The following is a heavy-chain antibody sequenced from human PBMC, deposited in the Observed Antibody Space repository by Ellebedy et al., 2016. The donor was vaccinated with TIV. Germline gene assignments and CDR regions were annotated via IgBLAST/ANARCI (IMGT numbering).Heavy chain of an antibody. CDR3: ARHVGYSSGWYWFDP. CDR1: GGSISGYY. Sequence: MPSETLSLTCTVSGGSISGYYWSWIRQPPGKGLEWIGEINHSGSTNYNPSLKSRVTISVDTSKNQFSLKLSSVTAADTAVYYCARHVGYSSGWYWFDPWGQGTLVTVSS. V-gene: IGHV4-34*01. D-gene: IGHD6-19*01. CDR2: INHSGST. J-gene: IGHJ5*02.